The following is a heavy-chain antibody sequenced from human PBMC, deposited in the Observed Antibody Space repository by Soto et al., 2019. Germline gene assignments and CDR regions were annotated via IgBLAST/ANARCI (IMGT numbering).Heavy chain of an antibody. CDR1: GFDFSNYW. V-gene: IGHV3-74*03. CDR3: ARDQTTGDWFDA. J-gene: IGHJ5*02. CDR2: INGDGSDI. Sequence: EVHLVQSGGGLVQPGGSLRLSCGASGFDFSNYWMHWVRQVPGRGLVWVSRINGDGSDIKYADSVRGRFTISRDNAKNTVYRQMNSLRAEDTAVYYCARDQTTGDWFDAGGQGTLVTVSS. D-gene: IGHD4-17*01.